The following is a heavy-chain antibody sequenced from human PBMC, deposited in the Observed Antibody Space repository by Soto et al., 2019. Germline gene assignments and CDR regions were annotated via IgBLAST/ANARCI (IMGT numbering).Heavy chain of an antibody. CDR2: ISYSSTNI. V-gene: IGHV3-48*01. CDR1: GFTFSTYS. CDR3: ARDILGGSYDFSH. D-gene: IGHD3-3*01. Sequence: GGSLRLSCAASGFTFSTYSMNWVRQAPGKGLEWLSYISYSSTNIYYADSVKGRLTISRDNAKNSLYLQMSSLRAEDTAVYHCARDILGGSYDFSHGGQGALVTVSS. J-gene: IGHJ1*01.